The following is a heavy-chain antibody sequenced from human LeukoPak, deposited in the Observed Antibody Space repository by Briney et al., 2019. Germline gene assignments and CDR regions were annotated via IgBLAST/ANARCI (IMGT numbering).Heavy chain of an antibody. Sequence: GGSLRLSCAASGFTVSSNYMSWVRQAPGKGLEWVAVISYDGSNKYYADSVKGRFTISRDNSKNTLYLQMNSLRAEDTAVYYCAKGGPERYYYDSSGYYAFDIWGQGTMVTVSS. D-gene: IGHD3-22*01. V-gene: IGHV3-30*18. J-gene: IGHJ3*02. CDR1: GFTVSSNY. CDR2: ISYDGSNK. CDR3: AKGGPERYYYDSSGYYAFDI.